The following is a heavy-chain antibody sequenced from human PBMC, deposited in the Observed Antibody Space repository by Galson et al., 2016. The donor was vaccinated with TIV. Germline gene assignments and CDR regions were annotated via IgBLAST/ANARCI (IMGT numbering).Heavy chain of an antibody. CDR2: IGGSGGSP. V-gene: IGHV3-23*01. CDR1: GFSSSNYA. J-gene: IGHJ4*02. D-gene: IGHD3-3*01. CDR3: AKRPIITIFGAGSNYCDS. Sequence: SLRLSCAASGFSSSNYAMSWVRQAPGRGLEWVSGIGGSGGSPNYGDSVKGRFTISRDNSKNILYLQMNSLRAEDTAVYYCAKRPIITIFGAGSNYCDSWGRGTLVTVSS.